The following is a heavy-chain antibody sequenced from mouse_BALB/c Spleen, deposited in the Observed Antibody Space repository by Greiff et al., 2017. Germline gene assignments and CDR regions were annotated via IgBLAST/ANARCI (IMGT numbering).Heavy chain of an antibody. D-gene: IGHD1-1*01. CDR1: GFPFSDYF. Sequence: EVQRVESGGGFVKPGGSLKLSFAASGFPFSDYFMFWVRPTPEKRLEWVATISDGGSYTYYPGSFKGRFTISRDNAQNNLYLQMSSLKSEDTAMYYDARGRVYGSSYGWFAYWGQGTLVTVSA. CDR3: ARGRVYGSSYGWFAY. V-gene: IGHV5-4*02. CDR2: ISDGGSYT. J-gene: IGHJ3*01.